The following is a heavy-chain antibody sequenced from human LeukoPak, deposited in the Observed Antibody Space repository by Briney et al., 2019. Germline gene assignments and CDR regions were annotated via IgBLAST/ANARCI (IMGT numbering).Heavy chain of an antibody. V-gene: IGHV4-59*01. J-gene: IGHJ6*03. CDR2: IYYSGST. CDR3: ARTRTYYMDV. CDR1: GGSISSYY. Sequence: SETLSLTCTVSGGSISSYYWSWIRQPPGKGLEWIGYIYYSGSTNYNPSLKSRVTISVDTSKNQFSLKLSSVTAADTAVYYCARTRTYYMDVWAKGTTVTVSS.